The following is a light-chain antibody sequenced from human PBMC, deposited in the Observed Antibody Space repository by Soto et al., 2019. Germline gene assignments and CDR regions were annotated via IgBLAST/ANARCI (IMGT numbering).Light chain of an antibody. Sequence: EIVLTQSPGTLSLSPGERATLICRASQSLGKYLAWYQQRPGQSPRLLIYAASSRATGVPDRFSGGGSATDFTLTVSRLEPEDLAVYYCQQYGGSPRTFGQGTRLEIK. CDR2: AAS. V-gene: IGKV3-20*01. CDR1: QSLGKY. J-gene: IGKJ2*01. CDR3: QQYGGSPRT.